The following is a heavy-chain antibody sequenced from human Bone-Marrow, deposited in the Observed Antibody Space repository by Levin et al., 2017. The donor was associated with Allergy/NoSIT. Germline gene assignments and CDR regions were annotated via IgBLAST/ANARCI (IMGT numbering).Heavy chain of an antibody. V-gene: IGHV5-51*01. D-gene: IGHD6-19*01. CDR3: ARGRSERAVAAWVLVY. CDR1: GYSFTSYW. CDR2: IYPGDSDT. Sequence: PGESLKISCKGSGYSFTSYWIGWVRQMPGKGLEWMGIIYPGDSDTRYSPSFQGQVTISADKSISTAYLQWSSLKASDTAMYYCARGRSERAVAAWVLVYWGQGTLVTVSS. J-gene: IGHJ4*02.